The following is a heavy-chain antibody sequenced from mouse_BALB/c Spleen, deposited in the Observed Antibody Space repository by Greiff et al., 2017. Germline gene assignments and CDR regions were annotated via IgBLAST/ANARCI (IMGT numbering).Heavy chain of an antibody. V-gene: IGHV1-5*01. Sequence: EVQGVESGTVLARPGASVTMSCKASGYTFTSYWMHWVKQRPGQGLEWIGAIYPGNSETSDNQKFKGKAKLTAVTSTSTAYMELSSLTNEDSAVYYCTRWGSTMITTFAYWGQGTLVTVAA. D-gene: IGHD2-4*01. CDR1: GYTFTSYW. CDR2: IYPGNSET. J-gene: IGHJ3*01. CDR3: TRWGSTMITTFAY.